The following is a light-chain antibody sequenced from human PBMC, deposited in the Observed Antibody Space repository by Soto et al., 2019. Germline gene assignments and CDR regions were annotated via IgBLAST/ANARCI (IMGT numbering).Light chain of an antibody. V-gene: IGLV2-14*01. CDR2: DVS. CDR1: SSDVGGYAY. J-gene: IGLJ2*01. CDR3: SSYTSSSTLVV. Sequence: QSVLTQPASVSGSPGQSITISCTGTSSDVGGYAYVSWYQQHPGKAPKLMIYDVSNRPSGVSNRFSGSKSGNTASLTISGPQAEDEADYYCSSYTSSSTLVVFGGGTKLTVL.